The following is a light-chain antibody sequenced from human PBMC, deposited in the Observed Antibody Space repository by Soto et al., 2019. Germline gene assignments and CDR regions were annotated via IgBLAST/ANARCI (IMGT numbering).Light chain of an antibody. Sequence: IVLTHSPGPLSLSQLESATFSCRASQSVSSTYLAWYQQKPGQAPRLLIYRTSTRATGIPDRFSGSGSGTDFTLTISRLEPEDFAVYYCQQFGSSVTFGQGTRLEIK. CDR3: QQFGSSVT. V-gene: IGKV3-20*01. CDR2: RTS. J-gene: IGKJ5*01. CDR1: QSVSSTY.